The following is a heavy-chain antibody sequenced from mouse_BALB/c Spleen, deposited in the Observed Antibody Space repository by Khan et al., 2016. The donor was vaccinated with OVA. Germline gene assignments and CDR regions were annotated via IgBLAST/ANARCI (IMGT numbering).Heavy chain of an antibody. D-gene: IGHD2-1*01. J-gene: IGHJ1*01. V-gene: IGHV1-85*01. CDR3: ARDDECGNLYGYVDD. CDR1: GYTFTSYD. CDR2: IFPGDDST. Sequence: QVQLKQSGAELVKPGASVKLSCKASGYTFTSYDINWVRQRPEQGLEWIGWIFPGDDSTKYNEKFKGKATLTTDKSSSTAYMQLSRLTSEDSAVYFCARDDECGNLYGYVDDWGAGTPVTVSA.